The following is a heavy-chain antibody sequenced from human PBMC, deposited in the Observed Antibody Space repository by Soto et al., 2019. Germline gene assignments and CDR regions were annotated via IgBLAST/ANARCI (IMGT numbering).Heavy chain of an antibody. J-gene: IGHJ6*03. CDR1: GFTFDDYA. CDR3: AKGRDYYMDV. Sequence: SLRLSCAASGFTFDDYAMHWVRQAPGKGLEWVSGISWNSGSIGYADSVKGRFTISRDNAKNSLYLQMNSLRAEDTALYYCAKGRDYYMDVWGKGTTVTVSS. V-gene: IGHV3-9*01. CDR2: ISWNSGSI.